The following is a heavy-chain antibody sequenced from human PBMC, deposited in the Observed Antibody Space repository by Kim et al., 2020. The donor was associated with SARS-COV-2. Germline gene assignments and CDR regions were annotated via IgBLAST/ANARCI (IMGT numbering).Heavy chain of an antibody. D-gene: IGHD1-26*01. CDR1: GGSISSSSYY. V-gene: IGHV4-39*01. J-gene: IGHJ5*02. CDR3: ARRRNMGPYGGDWFDP. Sequence: SETLSLTCTVSGGSISSSSYYWGWIRQPPGKGLEWIGSIYYSGSTYYNPSLKSRVTISIDTSKNQFSLKLSSVTAADTAVYYCARRRNMGPYGGDWFDPWGQGTLVTVSS. CDR2: IYYSGST.